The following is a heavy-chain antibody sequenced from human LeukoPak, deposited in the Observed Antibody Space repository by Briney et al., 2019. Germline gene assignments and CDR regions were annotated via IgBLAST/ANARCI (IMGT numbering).Heavy chain of an antibody. D-gene: IGHD3-22*01. CDR2: INWNGGNT. V-gene: IGHV3-20*04. CDR1: GFTFDDYG. CDR3: ARDGSYYYDSSPRLDY. Sequence: PGGSLRLSCAASGFTFDDYGMSWVRQAPGKGLELVSGINWNGGNTGYADSVKGRFTIPRDNAKNSLYLQMNSLRADDTAVYYCARDGSYYYDSSPRLDYWGQGTLVTVSS. J-gene: IGHJ4*02.